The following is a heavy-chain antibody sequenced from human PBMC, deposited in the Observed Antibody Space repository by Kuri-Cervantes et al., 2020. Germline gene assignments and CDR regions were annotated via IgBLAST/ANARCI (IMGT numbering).Heavy chain of an antibody. CDR3: ARGGDGYKPLDAFDI. CDR2: IYTSGST. Sequence: GSLRLSCTVSGGSISSSSYYWGWIRQPPGKGLEWIGRIYTSGSTNYNPSLKSRVTISVDTSKNQFSLKLSSVTAADTAVYYCARGGDGYKPLDAFDIWGQGTMVTVSS. D-gene: IGHD5-24*01. J-gene: IGHJ3*02. CDR1: GGSISSSSYY. V-gene: IGHV4-61*05.